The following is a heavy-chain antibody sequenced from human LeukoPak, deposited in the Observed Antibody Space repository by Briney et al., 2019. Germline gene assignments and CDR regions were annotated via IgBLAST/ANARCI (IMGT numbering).Heavy chain of an antibody. CDR2: INPNSGGT. D-gene: IGHD3-9*01. CDR3: ARAYYDILTGYYDY. J-gene: IGHJ4*02. Sequence: ASVKVSCKASGYTFTGYYMHWVRQAPGQGLEWMGWINPNSGGTSYAQKFQGRVTMTRDTSISTAYMELSRLRSDDTAVYYCARAYYDILTGYYDYWGQGTLVTVSS. CDR1: GYTFTGYY. V-gene: IGHV1-2*02.